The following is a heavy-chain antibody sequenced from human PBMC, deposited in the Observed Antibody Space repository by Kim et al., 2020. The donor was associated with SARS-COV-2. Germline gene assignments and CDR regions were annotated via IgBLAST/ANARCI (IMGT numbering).Heavy chain of an antibody. Sequence: GGSLRLSCAASGFTFSSYWMHWVRQAPGKGLVWVSRINSDGSSTSYADSVKGRFTISRDNAKNTLYLQMNSLRAEDTAVYYCARATWVGGYSSGWYDGMDVWGQGTTVTVSS. CDR2: INSDGSST. CDR3: ARATWVGGYSSGWYDGMDV. CDR1: GFTFSSYW. J-gene: IGHJ6*02. D-gene: IGHD6-19*01. V-gene: IGHV3-74*01.